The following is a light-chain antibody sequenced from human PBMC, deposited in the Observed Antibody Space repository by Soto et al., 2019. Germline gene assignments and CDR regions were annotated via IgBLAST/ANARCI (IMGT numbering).Light chain of an antibody. J-gene: IGKJ5*01. CDR2: YAS. CDR3: QQYNDWPPIT. V-gene: IGKV3-15*01. Sequence: EVMMTQSPATLSVSPGERVTLSCRASQSVGNNIAWYQQKPGQAPRLLIYYASTRAPGVPARFSGSWSGTDFTLTISSLQSEDFALYYCQQYNDWPPITFGQGTRLEIK. CDR1: QSVGNN.